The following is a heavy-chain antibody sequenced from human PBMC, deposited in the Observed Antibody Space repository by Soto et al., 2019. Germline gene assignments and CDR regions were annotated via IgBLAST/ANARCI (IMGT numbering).Heavy chain of an antibody. Sequence: QVQLVQSGAEVKKPGSSVKVSCKASGGTFSSYTISWVRQAPGQGLEWMGRIIPILGIANYAQKFQGRVTITADKSTSTAYMELSSLRSEDTAVYYCARDAGRAYCSGGICYSETPFDYWGQGTLVTVSS. J-gene: IGHJ4*02. CDR3: ARDAGRAYCSGGICYSETPFDY. CDR2: IIPILGIA. V-gene: IGHV1-69*08. CDR1: GGTFSSYT. D-gene: IGHD2-15*01.